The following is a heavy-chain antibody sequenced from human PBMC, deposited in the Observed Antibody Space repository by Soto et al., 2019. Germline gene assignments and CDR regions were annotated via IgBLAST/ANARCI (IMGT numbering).Heavy chain of an antibody. D-gene: IGHD6-19*01. CDR3: ARRGSGWYHSDDY. CDR1: GYSFTSYW. Sequence: HGESLKISCKCSGYSFTSYWISWVRQMPGKGLEWMGRIDPSDSYTNYSPSFQGHVTISADKSISTAYLQWSSLKASDTAMYYCARRGSGWYHSDDYWGQGTLVTVSS. CDR2: IDPSDSYT. V-gene: IGHV5-10-1*01. J-gene: IGHJ4*02.